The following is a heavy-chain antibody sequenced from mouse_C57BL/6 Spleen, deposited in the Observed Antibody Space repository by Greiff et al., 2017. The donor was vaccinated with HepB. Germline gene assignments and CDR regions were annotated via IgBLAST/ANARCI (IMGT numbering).Heavy chain of an antibody. CDR1: GFTFSDFY. CDR2: SRNKANDYTT. Sequence: EVKLVESGGGLVQSGRSLRLSCATSGFTFSDFYMEWVRQAPGKGLEWIAASRNKANDYTTEYSVSVKGRFTVSRDTSQSVLYLQMKALRAEDTAIYYCARDAPSTTVVATHWYFDVWGTGTTVTVSS. D-gene: IGHD1-1*01. V-gene: IGHV7-1*01. J-gene: IGHJ1*03. CDR3: ARDAPSTTVVATHWYFDV.